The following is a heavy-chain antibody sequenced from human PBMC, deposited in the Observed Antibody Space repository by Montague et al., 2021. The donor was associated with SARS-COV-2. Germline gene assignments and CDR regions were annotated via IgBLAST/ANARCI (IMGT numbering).Heavy chain of an antibody. Sequence: SETLSLTCAVSGDSIMATHWCSWVRQTPGKELVGNGEIYQSGSTNYNPSLKSRVTMSIDKSKNQFSLELNSVTAADTALYYCVGAGGLDNRPPVWGQGALVIVSS. J-gene: IGHJ4*02. CDR3: VGAGGLDNRPPV. CDR1: GDSIMATHW. V-gene: IGHV4-4*02. CDR2: IYQSGST. D-gene: IGHD3/OR15-3a*01.